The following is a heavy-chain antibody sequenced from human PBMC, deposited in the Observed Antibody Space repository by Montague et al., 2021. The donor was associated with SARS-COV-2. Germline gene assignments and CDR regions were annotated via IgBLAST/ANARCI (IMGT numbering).Heavy chain of an antibody. CDR2: INHRGNT. CDR3: ARGRQHINMVVVVVTGGGYYFDF. V-gene: IGHV4-34*01. D-gene: IGHD3-22*01. J-gene: IGHJ4*02. CDR1: DGTFSDYS. Sequence: SETLSLTCAVYDGTFSDYSWTWIPHPPGKALERIGEINHRGNTNYNPSLKSRVTISVDTSKNQFSLKMTSVTAADTAVYYCARGRQHINMVVVVVTGGGYYFDFWGQGTPV.